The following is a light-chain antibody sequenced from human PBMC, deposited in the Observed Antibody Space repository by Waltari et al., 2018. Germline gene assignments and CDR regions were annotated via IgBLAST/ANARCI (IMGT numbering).Light chain of an antibody. Sequence: QSALTQPASVSGSPRQSITISCTGTSSDVGGYNSVAWYQQHSGKAPKLMIYEVSHRPSGVSNLVSGAKSGNTASLTISGLQAEDEADYYCSSFTSSITRVFGTGTKVTVL. J-gene: IGLJ1*01. CDR1: SSDVGGYNS. CDR2: EVS. CDR3: SSFTSSITRV. V-gene: IGLV2-14*01.